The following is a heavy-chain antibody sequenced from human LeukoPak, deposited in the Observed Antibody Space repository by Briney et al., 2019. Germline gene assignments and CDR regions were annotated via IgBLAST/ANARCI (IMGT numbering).Heavy chain of an antibody. V-gene: IGHV1-69*05. CDR1: GYTFTGYY. J-gene: IGHJ4*02. CDR2: IIPLYGTT. Sequence: SVKVSCKASGYTFTGYYMHWVRQAPGQGLEWMGGIIPLYGTTNYAQKFQGRVRITTDESTNTAYMELSSLRSEDTAVYYCAGADYGGNSDDYWGQGTLVTVSS. D-gene: IGHD4-23*01. CDR3: AGADYGGNSDDY.